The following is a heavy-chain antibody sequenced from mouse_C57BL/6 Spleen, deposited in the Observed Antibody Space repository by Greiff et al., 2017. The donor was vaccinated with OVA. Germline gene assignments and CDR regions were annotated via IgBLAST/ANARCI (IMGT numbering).Heavy chain of an antibody. J-gene: IGHJ2*01. D-gene: IGHD2-4*01. CDR2: IDPSDSYT. V-gene: IGHV1-69*01. CDR3: ARRDRDYEYYFDY. Sequence: QVQLQQSGAELVMPGASVKLSCKASGYTFTSYWMHWVKQRPGQGLEWIGEIDPSDSYTNYNQKFKGESTLTVDKSSSTAYMQLSSLTSEDSAVYYCARRDRDYEYYFDYWGQGTTLTVSS. CDR1: GYTFTSYW.